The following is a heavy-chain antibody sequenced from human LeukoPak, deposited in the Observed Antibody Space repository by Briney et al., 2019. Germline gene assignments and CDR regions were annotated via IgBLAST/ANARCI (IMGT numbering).Heavy chain of an antibody. CDR1: GGSISSYY. J-gene: IGHJ4*02. Sequence: SETLSLTCTVSGGSISSYYWSWIRQPPGKGLEWIGYIYYSGSTNYNPSLKSRVTTSVDTSKNQFSLKLSSVTAADTAVYYCARGETGDLFFDYWGQGTLVTVSS. CDR3: ARGETGDLFFDY. D-gene: IGHD7-27*01. CDR2: IYYSGST. V-gene: IGHV4-59*01.